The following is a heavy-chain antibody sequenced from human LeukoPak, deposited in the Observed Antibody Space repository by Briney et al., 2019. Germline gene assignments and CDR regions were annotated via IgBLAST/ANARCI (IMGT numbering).Heavy chain of an antibody. CDR3: AKGRSGTWTNDAFDI. CDR2: ISGSGGTT. V-gene: IGHV3-23*01. CDR1: GFTFSSYA. J-gene: IGHJ3*02. Sequence: PGGSLRLSCAASGFTFSSYAMSWVRQAPGKGLEWVSTISGSGGTTYYPDSVKGRFTISRDNSKNTLYLQMNSLRAEDRAVYYCAKGRSGTWTNDAFDIWGQGTMVTVSS. D-gene: IGHD6-25*01.